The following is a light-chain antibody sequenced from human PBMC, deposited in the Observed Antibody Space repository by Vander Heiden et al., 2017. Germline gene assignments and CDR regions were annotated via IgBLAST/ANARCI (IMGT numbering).Light chain of an antibody. J-gene: IGKJ2*01. CDR1: QDISNY. CDR3: QQYDNLPYT. V-gene: IGKV1-33*01. Sequence: IKLTRSPSSLSASVGDRVTITCQASQDISNYLNWYQQKPGKAPKLLIYDASNLETGVPSRFSGSGSGTDFTFTISSLQPEDIATYYCQQYDNLPYTFGQGTKLEIK. CDR2: DAS.